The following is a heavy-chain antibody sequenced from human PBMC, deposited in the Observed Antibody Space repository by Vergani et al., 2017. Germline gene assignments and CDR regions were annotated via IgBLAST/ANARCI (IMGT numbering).Heavy chain of an antibody. CDR1: GGTFSSYA. Sequence: QVQLVQSGAEVKKPGSSVKVSCKASGGTFSSYAISWVRQAPGPGLEWMGGIIPIFGTANYAQKFQGRVTITANESTSTAYVELSSLRSEDTAVYYCERAHLEVTFGGVIDTDYFDYWGQGTLVTVSS. CDR2: IIPIFGTA. V-gene: IGHV1-69*01. D-gene: IGHD3-16*02. J-gene: IGHJ4*02. CDR3: ERAHLEVTFGGVIDTDYFDY.